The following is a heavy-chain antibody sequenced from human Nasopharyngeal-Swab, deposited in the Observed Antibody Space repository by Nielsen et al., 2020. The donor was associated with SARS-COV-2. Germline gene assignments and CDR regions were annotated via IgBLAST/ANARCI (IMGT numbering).Heavy chain of an antibody. V-gene: IGHV3-48*04. D-gene: IGHD6-19*01. Sequence: GESLKISCAASEFTFSTYSMHWVRQAPGKGLEWVSYISSGGSATHYADSVKGRFAISRDNPKKSLDLQMNSLRAEDTAVYYCARGGAVAGNDYYYGMDVWGQGTTVTVSS. CDR1: EFTFSTYS. CDR3: ARGGAVAGNDYYYGMDV. CDR2: ISSGGSAT. J-gene: IGHJ6*02.